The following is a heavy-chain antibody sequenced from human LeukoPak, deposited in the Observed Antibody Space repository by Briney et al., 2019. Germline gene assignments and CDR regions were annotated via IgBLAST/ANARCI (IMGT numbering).Heavy chain of an antibody. CDR3: AKSGGYGLIDY. V-gene: IGHV4-39*01. CDR1: GGSISSSSYY. J-gene: IGHJ4*02. D-gene: IGHD1-26*01. Sequence: SETLSLTCTVSGGSISSSSYYWGWIRQPPGKGLEWIGNIYDSGSTYHNASLQSRVTISIDTSKNQFSLRLSSVTAADTAMYYCAKSGGYGLIDYWGQGTLVTVSS. CDR2: IYDSGST.